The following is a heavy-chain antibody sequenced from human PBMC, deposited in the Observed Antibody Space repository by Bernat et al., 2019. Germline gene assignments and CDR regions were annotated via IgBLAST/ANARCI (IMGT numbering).Heavy chain of an antibody. J-gene: IGHJ6*02. Sequence: VQLLESGGGLVQPGGSLRLSCAASGFTFSSYAMSWVRQAPGKGLEWVAVISYDGSNKYYADSVKGRFTISRDNSKNTLYLQMNSLRAEDTAVYYCARCRAPYYYYYGMDVWGQGTTVTVSS. CDR2: ISYDGSNK. CDR1: GFTFSSYA. V-gene: IGHV3-30-3*01. CDR3: ARCRAPYYYYYGMDV.